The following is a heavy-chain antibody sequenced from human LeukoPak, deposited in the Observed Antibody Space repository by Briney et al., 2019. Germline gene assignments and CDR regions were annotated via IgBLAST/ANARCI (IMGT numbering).Heavy chain of an antibody. CDR1: GYTFTGYY. Sequence: ASVKVSCKASGYTFTGYYMHWVRQAPGQGLEWMGWINPNSGGTNYAQKFQGRVTMTRDTSISTAYMELSSLRSEDTAVYYCAREQQNPLYYFDYWGQGTLVTVSS. CDR3: AREQQNPLYYFDY. CDR2: INPNSGGT. D-gene: IGHD6-13*01. V-gene: IGHV1-2*02. J-gene: IGHJ4*02.